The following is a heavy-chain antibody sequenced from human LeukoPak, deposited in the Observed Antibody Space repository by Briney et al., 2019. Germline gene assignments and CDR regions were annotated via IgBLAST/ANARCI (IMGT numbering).Heavy chain of an antibody. Sequence: SVKVSCKASGGTFSSYAISWVRQAPGQGLEWLGRIIPIFGTANYAQKFQGRVTITTDESTSTAYMELSSLRSEDTAVYYCARVPYSGYEYYFDYWGQGTLVTFSS. CDR1: GGTFSSYA. J-gene: IGHJ4*02. V-gene: IGHV1-69*05. D-gene: IGHD5-12*01. CDR3: ARVPYSGYEYYFDY. CDR2: IIPIFGTA.